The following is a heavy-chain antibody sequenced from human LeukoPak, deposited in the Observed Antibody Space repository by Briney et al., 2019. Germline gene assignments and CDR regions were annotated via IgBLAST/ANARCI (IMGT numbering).Heavy chain of an antibody. CDR2: IRSKAYGGAT. J-gene: IGHJ4*02. V-gene: IGHV3-49*03. Sequence: GGSLRLSCSASGFTFGDYTMSWIRQAPGKGLEWVGFIRSKAYGGATEYAASVKGRFTISRDDSKSIAYLQMNSLKTEDTAVYYCTRDQTPYYWGQGTLVTVSS. CDR1: GFTFGDYT. CDR3: TRDQTPYY.